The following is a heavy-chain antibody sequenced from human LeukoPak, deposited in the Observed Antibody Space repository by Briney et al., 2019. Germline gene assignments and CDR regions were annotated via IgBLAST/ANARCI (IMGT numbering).Heavy chain of an antibody. CDR3: AVERGGRVDY. Sequence: ASVKVSCKASGGTFSSYAISWVRQAPGQRLEWMGGIVPIFGTANYAQKFQGRVTITTDESTSTAYMELSSLRSEDTAVYYCAVERGGRVDYWGQGTLVTVSS. CDR1: GGTFSSYA. J-gene: IGHJ4*02. D-gene: IGHD1-26*01. CDR2: IVPIFGTA. V-gene: IGHV1-69*05.